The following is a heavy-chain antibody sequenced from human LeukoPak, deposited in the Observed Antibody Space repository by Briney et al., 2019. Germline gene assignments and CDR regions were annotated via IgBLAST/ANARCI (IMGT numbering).Heavy chain of an antibody. Sequence: PSGTLSLTCAVSGGSISSTNWWNWVRQPPGKGLEWIGEIYDNGSTNYNPSLKSRVTISVDTSKNQFSLKLNSVTAADTAVYFCARVGGSGWFDYWGQGTLVAASS. V-gene: IGHV4-4*02. CDR2: IYDNGST. D-gene: IGHD6-19*01. CDR1: GGSISSTNW. J-gene: IGHJ4*02. CDR3: ARVGGSGWFDY.